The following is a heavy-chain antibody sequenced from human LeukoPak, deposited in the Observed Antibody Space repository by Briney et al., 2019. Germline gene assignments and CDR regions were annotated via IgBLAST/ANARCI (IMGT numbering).Heavy chain of an antibody. J-gene: IGHJ6*03. CDR2: ISAYNGNT. D-gene: IGHD2-2*01. Sequence: ASVKVSCKASGYTFTSYGISWVRQAPGQGLEWMGWISAYNGNTNYAQMLQGRVTMTTDTSTSTAYMELRSLRSDDTAVYYCARDGKDIVVVPAAMDYMDVWGKGTTVTVSS. CDR1: GYTFTSYG. V-gene: IGHV1-18*01. CDR3: ARDGKDIVVVPAAMDYMDV.